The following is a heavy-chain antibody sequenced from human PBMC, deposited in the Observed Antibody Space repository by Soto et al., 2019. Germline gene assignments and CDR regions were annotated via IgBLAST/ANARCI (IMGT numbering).Heavy chain of an antibody. J-gene: IGHJ5*02. D-gene: IGHD1-26*01. Sequence: HGESLKISCMGSGYTFTSHCIGWVRQMPWKGLEWMGIIYPGDSDTRYSPSFQGQVTISADKSIRTAYLQWNSLKASDTAMYYCVRVGMVGSNRLTNAWFDPWGQGTMVTV. CDR1: GYTFTSHC. CDR3: VRVGMVGSNRLTNAWFDP. V-gene: IGHV5-51*01. CDR2: IYPGDSDT.